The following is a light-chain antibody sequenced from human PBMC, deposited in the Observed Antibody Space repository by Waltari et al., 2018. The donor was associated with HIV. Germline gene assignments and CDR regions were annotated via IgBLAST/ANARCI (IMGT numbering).Light chain of an antibody. CDR3: SSYASNNTVVV. J-gene: IGLJ2*01. V-gene: IGLV2-8*01. CDR2: EVN. Sequence: QSALTQPPSASAPPGQTVTLSCTGPRRDIGRYEFVSWYQLQPDKVPKLIIYEVNNRPSGIPDRLSGSKSDNTASLTVSGLQTDDEAVYYCSSYASNNTVVVFGGGTRLTVL. CDR1: RRDIGRYEF.